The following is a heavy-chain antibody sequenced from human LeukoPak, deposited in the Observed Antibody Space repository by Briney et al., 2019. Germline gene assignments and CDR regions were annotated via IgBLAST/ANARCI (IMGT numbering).Heavy chain of an antibody. Sequence: PSETLSLTCTVSGDSINTYYWSWIRQPPGKGLEWIGSIYHSGSTYYNPSLKSRVTISVDTSKNQFSLKLSSVTAADTAVYYCARPPGIAVYWYFDLWGRGTLVTVSS. CDR1: GDSINTYY. D-gene: IGHD6-19*01. CDR3: ARPPGIAVYWYFDL. CDR2: IYHSGST. J-gene: IGHJ2*01. V-gene: IGHV4-59*04.